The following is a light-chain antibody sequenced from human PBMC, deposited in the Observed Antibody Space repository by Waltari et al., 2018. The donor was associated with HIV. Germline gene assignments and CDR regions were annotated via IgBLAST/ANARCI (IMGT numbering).Light chain of an antibody. CDR2: DDT. Sequence: SYVLTQPPSVSVAPGQTASITCGGDNIGSKSVHWYQQKPGQAPVLVVYDDTDRPSGIPERFSGSNSGNTATLTISRVEAGDEADYYCQVWSSSSTHNVVFGGGTSLTVL. V-gene: IGLV3-21*02. CDR1: NIGSKS. CDR3: QVWSSSSTHNVV. J-gene: IGLJ2*01.